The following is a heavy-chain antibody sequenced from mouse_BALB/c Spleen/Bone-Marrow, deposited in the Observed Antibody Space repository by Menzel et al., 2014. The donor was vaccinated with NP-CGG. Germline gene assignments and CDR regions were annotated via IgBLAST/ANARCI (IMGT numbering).Heavy chain of an antibody. CDR3: GSVKVGQSRGLDY. Sequence: EVKLMESGAELVKPGASVKLSCTASGFNFKDTYMHWVKQRPEQGLEWIGRIDPATGNTKYDPKFQGKATITADTSSNTAYLQLISMTSEEAAVYYCGSVKVGQSRGLDYWGQGTTVTVSA. CDR1: GFNFKDTY. J-gene: IGHJ2*01. CDR2: IDPATGNT. V-gene: IGHV14-3*02. D-gene: IGHD1-3*01.